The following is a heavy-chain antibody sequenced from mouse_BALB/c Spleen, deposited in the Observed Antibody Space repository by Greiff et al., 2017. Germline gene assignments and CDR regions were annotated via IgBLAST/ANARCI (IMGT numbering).Heavy chain of an antibody. CDR1: GFSLTGYG. CDR3: AREDFLLYYFDY. V-gene: IGHV2-6-7*01. D-gene: IGHD5-5*01. Sequence: QVQLKESGPGLVAPSQSLSITCTVSGFSLTGYGVNWVRQPPGKGLEWLGMIWGDGSTDYNSALKSRLSISKDNSKSQVFLKMNSLQTDDTAMYYCAREDFLLYYFDYWGQGTTLTVSS. J-gene: IGHJ2*01. CDR2: IWGDGST.